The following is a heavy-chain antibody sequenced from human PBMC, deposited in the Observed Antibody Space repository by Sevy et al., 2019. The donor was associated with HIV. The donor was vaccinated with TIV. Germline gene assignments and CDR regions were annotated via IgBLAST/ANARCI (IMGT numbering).Heavy chain of an antibody. CDR2: INPYSAGT. V-gene: IGHV1-2*02. D-gene: IGHD2-21*02. Sequence: ASVKVSCKASGYTFNSFYIHWVRQAPGQGLEWMGWINPYSAGTHYAQKFQGRVTLTRDTSISVAYMDLTSLRSNDTAVYYCVRDRFYGGDSVTFAGDFWGQGTLVTVSS. CDR1: GYTFNSFY. CDR3: VRDRFYGGDSVTFAGDF. J-gene: IGHJ4*02.